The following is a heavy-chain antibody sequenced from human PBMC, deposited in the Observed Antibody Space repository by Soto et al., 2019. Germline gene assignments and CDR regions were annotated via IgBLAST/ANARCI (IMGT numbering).Heavy chain of an antibody. J-gene: IGHJ6*01. CDR2: ISYDGSNK. D-gene: IGHD3-10*01. V-gene: IGHV3-30-3*01. CDR3: ASDLITMVRGVIRDYYYYGMDV. Sequence: QVQLVESGGGVVQPGRSLRLSCAASGFTFSSYAMHWVRQAPGKGLEWVAVISYDGSNKYYADSVKGRFTISRDNSKNTLYLQMNSLRAEDTAVYYCASDLITMVRGVIRDYYYYGMDVW. CDR1: GFTFSSYA.